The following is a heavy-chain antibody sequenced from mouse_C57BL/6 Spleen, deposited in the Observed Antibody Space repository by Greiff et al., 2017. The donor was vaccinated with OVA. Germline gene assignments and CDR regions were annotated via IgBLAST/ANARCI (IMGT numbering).Heavy chain of an antibody. CDR3: ARAGRGYFDV. J-gene: IGHJ1*03. CDR2: IYPGDGDT. V-gene: IGHV1-82*01. Sequence: VQLQQSGPELVKPGASVKISCKASGYAFSSSWMNWVKQRPGKGLEWIGRIYPGDGDTNYNGKFKGKATLTADKSSSTAYMQLSSLTSEDSAVYFCARAGRGYFDVGGTGTTVTVSS. D-gene: IGHD3-3*01. CDR1: GYAFSSSW.